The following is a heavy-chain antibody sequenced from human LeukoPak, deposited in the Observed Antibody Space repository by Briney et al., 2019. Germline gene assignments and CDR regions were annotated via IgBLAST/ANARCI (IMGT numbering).Heavy chain of an antibody. V-gene: IGHV1-2*02. Sequence: ASVKVSCKASGYTFTGYYMHWVRPAPGQGLEWMGWINPNSGGTNYAQKFQGRVTMTRDTSISTAYMELSRLRSDDTAVYYCASTDPYYDILTGGFDPWGQGTLVTVSS. J-gene: IGHJ5*02. CDR1: GYTFTGYY. CDR3: ASTDPYYDILTGGFDP. D-gene: IGHD3-9*01. CDR2: INPNSGGT.